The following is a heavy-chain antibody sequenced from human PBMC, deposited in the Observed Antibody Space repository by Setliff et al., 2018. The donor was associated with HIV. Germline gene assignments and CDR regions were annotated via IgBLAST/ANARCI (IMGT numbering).Heavy chain of an antibody. CDR2: IKQDGSEK. V-gene: IGHV3-7*01. CDR1: GFTFSTYW. Sequence: GESLRLSCVASGFTFSTYWMSWVRQAPGKGLEWVATIKQDGSEKYSVDSVKGRFTISRDNAENSLYLQMNSLRAEDTAVYYCARDYWAGAIDCWGQGTLVTVSS. J-gene: IGHJ4*02. CDR3: ARDYWAGAIDC. D-gene: IGHD2-8*02.